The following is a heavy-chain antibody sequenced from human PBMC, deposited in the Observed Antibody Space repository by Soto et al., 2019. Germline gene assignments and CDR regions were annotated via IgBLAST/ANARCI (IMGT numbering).Heavy chain of an antibody. D-gene: IGHD3-10*01. V-gene: IGHV4-34*01. CDR1: GGSFSGYY. Sequence: VQLQQWGAGLLKPSETLSLTCAVYGGSFSGYYWSWIRQPPGKGLEWIGEINHSGSTNYNPSLKSRVAISVDTSQNQFSLKLSSVPAADRAVYYCARGWPRITMVRGASRALDYWGQGTLVTVSS. J-gene: IGHJ4*02. CDR2: INHSGST. CDR3: ARGWPRITMVRGASRALDY.